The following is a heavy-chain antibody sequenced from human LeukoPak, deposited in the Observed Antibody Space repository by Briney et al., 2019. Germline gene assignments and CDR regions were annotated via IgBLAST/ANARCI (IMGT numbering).Heavy chain of an antibody. CDR2: IYYSGST. J-gene: IGHJ1*01. CDR3: ARDVSYYDSRGYYNEYFQH. D-gene: IGHD3-22*01. CDR1: GGSISSYY. V-gene: IGHV4-59*12. Sequence: SETLSLTCTVSGGSISSYYWSWIRQPPGKGLEWIGYIYYSGSTNYNPSLKSRVTISVDTSKNQFSLKLSSVTAADTAVSYCARDVSYYDSRGYYNEYFQHWGQGTLVTVSS.